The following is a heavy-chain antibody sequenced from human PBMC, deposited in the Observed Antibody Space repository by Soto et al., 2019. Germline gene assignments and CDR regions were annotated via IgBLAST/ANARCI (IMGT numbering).Heavy chain of an antibody. CDR2: IYYSGST. D-gene: IGHD6-19*01. CDR1: GGSISSSIYY. Sequence: SETLSLTGTVSGGSISSSIYYWGWIRPPPGKGLEWIGSIYYSGSTYYNPSLKSRVTISVDRSKNQFSLKLSSVTAADTAVYYCARAGGLGAVAVDYWGQGTLVTVSS. V-gene: IGHV4-39*07. J-gene: IGHJ4*02. CDR3: ARAGGLGAVAVDY.